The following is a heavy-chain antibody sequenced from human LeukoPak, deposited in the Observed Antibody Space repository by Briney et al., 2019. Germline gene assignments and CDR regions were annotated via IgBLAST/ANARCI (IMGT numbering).Heavy chain of an antibody. V-gene: IGHV3-7*01. J-gene: IGHJ4*02. CDR1: GFTFSSYA. CDR3: ARVGWFGELTRHPGGDY. Sequence: PGGSLRLSCAASGFTFSSYAMSWVRQAPGKGLEWVANIKQDGCEKYSVDSVKGRFTISRDNAKNSLYLQMNSLRAEDTAVYYCARVGWFGELTRHPGGDYWGQGTLITVSS. CDR2: IKQDGCEK. D-gene: IGHD3-10*01.